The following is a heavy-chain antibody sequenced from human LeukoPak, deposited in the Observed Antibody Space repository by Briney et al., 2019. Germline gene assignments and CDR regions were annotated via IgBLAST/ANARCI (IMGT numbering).Heavy chain of an antibody. Sequence: ASVKVSCKASGYTFTGSYMHWVRQAPGQGFEWMGWINPKSGNTGYAQKFQGRVTITRDNSINTAYMDLTNLRSEDTAVYYCARGQSGRRFLADYWGQGTLVTVSS. V-gene: IGHV1-8*03. CDR1: GYTFTGSY. J-gene: IGHJ4*02. CDR3: ARGQSGRRFLADY. CDR2: INPKSGNT. D-gene: IGHD3-3*01.